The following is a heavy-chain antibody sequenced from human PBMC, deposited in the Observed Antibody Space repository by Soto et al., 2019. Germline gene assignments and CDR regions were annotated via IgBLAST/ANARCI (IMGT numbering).Heavy chain of an antibody. D-gene: IGHD3-10*01. Sequence: ASVKVSCKASGGTFSSYAISWVRQAPGQGLEWMGGIIPIFGTANYAQKFKGRVTITADESTSTAYMELSSLRSEDTAVYYCARDLRGRQYNWFDPWGQGTLVTVS. CDR1: GGTFSSYA. J-gene: IGHJ5*02. CDR2: IIPIFGTA. V-gene: IGHV1-69*13. CDR3: ARDLRGRQYNWFDP.